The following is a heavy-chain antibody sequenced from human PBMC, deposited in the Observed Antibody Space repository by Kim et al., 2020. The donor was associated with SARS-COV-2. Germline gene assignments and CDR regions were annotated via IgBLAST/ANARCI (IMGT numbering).Heavy chain of an antibody. D-gene: IGHD3-16*01. CDR2: IYFGGSV. CDR1: GGSISSSSYY. Sequence: SETLSLTCTVSGGSISSSSYYWGGIRQPPGKWLEWIGSIYFGGSVYYNSSLKNRLTISIATSNHQFSLTLSSVTAADTAVYFCPRGHGGYDYYCGQGS. CDR3: PRGHGGYDYY. V-gene: IGHV4-39*07. J-gene: IGHJ4*02.